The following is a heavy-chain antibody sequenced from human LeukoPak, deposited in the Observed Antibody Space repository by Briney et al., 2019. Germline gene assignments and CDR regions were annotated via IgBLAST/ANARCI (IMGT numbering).Heavy chain of an antibody. D-gene: IGHD7-27*01. CDR3: ARRGLGIGY. Sequence: SETLSLTCTVSGGSISSSSYYWGWIRQPPGKGREWIGSIYYSGSTYYNPSLKSRVTISVDTSKNQFSLKLSSVTAADTALYYCARRGLGIGYWGQGTLVTVSS. J-gene: IGHJ4*02. CDR2: IYYSGST. CDR1: GGSISSSSYY. V-gene: IGHV4-39*01.